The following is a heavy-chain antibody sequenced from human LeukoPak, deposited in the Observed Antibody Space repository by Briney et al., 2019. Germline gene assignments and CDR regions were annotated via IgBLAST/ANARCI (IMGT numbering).Heavy chain of an antibody. V-gene: IGHV3-53*05. CDR3: AKDLVNWNLDY. CDR2: IYSGGST. Sequence: GGSLRLSCAASGFTVSSNYMSWVRQAPGKGLEWVSVIYSGGSTYYADSVKGRFTISRDNSKNTLYLQMNSLRAEDTAVYYCAKDLVNWNLDYWGQGTLVTVSS. D-gene: IGHD1-1*01. CDR1: GFTVSSNY. J-gene: IGHJ4*02.